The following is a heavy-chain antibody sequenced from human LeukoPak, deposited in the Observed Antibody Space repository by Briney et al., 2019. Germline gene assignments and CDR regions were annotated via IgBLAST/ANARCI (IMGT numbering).Heavy chain of an antibody. CDR1: GFSFGDFY. D-gene: IGHD3/OR15-3a*01. CDR3: ARVTGRIVIFGHFDS. CDR2: ISAGGTTI. V-gene: IGHV3-11*01. J-gene: IGHJ4*02. Sequence: PGGSLRLSCAASGFSFGDFYMSWIRQAPGKGLEWLSYISAGGTTIHYEDSVHGRFTVSRDNAMSSLYLQMDSLRAEDSGVYYCARVTGRIVIFGHFDSWGQGALVSVSS.